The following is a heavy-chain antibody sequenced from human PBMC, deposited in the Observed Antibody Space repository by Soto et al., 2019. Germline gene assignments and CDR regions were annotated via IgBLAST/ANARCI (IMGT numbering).Heavy chain of an antibody. J-gene: IGHJ5*02. V-gene: IGHV3-33*01. Sequence: QVQLVESGGGVVQPGRSLRLSCAASGFTFSSYGMHWVRQAPGKGLEWVAVIWYDGSNKYYADSVKGRFTISRDNSKNTLYLQMNSLRAEDTAVYYCARESSYGDYDHWGQGTLVTVSS. CDR2: IWYDGSNK. CDR1: GFTFSSYG. CDR3: ARESSYGDYDH. D-gene: IGHD4-17*01.